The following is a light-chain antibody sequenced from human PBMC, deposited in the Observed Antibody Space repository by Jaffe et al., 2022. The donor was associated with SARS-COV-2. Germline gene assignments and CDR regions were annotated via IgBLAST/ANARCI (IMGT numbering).Light chain of an antibody. Sequence: QSVLTQPPSVSAAPGQKVTISCSGSNSNIGNNYVSWYQQLPGTAPKLLIYDNNKRPSGIPDRFSGSKSGTSATLGITELQTGDEADYYCGTWDSSLSVWVFGGGTKLTVL. CDR2: DNN. V-gene: IGLV1-51*01. J-gene: IGLJ3*02. CDR3: GTWDSSLSVWV. CDR1: NSNIGNNY.